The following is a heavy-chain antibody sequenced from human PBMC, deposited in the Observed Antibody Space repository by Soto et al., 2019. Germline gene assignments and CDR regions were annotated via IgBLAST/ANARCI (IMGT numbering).Heavy chain of an antibody. V-gene: IGHV1-8*01. Sequence: ASVKVSCKASGYTFTSYDINWVRQATGQGLEWMGWMNPNSGNTGYAQKFQGRVTMTRNTSISTAYMELGSLRSEDTAVYYCARGPYCTNGVCYAFDIWGQGTMVTVSS. CDR1: GYTFTSYD. CDR2: MNPNSGNT. D-gene: IGHD2-8*01. CDR3: ARGPYCTNGVCYAFDI. J-gene: IGHJ3*02.